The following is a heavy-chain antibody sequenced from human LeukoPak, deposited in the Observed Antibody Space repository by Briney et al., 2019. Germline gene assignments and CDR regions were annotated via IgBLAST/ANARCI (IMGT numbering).Heavy chain of an antibody. J-gene: IGHJ4*02. CDR1: GDSISRNPFY. D-gene: IGHD1-26*01. CDR3: ARPSRTGNYYY. CDR2: THYSGST. Sequence: SQTLSLTCTVSGDSISRNPFYWGWIRQPPGKGLEWIGSTHYSGSTFYNPSLKSRVTISVDTSKNQFSLKVNSVTAADTAVYYCARPSRTGNYYYWGQGSLVTVSS. V-gene: IGHV4-39*01.